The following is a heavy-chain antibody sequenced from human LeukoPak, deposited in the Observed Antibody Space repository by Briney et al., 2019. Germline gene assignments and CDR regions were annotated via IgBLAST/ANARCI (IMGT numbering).Heavy chain of an antibody. V-gene: IGHV3-23*01. CDR2: ISASGGST. CDR3: AREVDLVGFDY. D-gene: IGHD2-8*02. CDR1: GFTFSGYA. J-gene: IGHJ4*02. Sequence: GGSLRLSCAASGFTFSGYAMSWVRQGPGTGLEWVSTISASGGSTYYADSVKGRFTISRDNPKNTLYVQMSSLRAEDTAVYYCAREVDLVGFDYWGQGTLVTVSS.